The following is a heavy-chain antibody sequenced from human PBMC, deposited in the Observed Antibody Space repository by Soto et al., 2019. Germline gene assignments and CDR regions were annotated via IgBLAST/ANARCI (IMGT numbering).Heavy chain of an antibody. D-gene: IGHD2-15*01. Sequence: SETLSLTCTVSGGSISSGGYYWSWIRQHPGKGLEWIGYIYYSGSTYYNPSLKSRVTISVDTSKNQFSLKLSSVTAADTAVYYCARGWSDSEESWFDPWGQGTLVTVSS. J-gene: IGHJ5*02. CDR3: ARGWSDSEESWFDP. CDR1: GGSISSGGYY. V-gene: IGHV4-31*03. CDR2: IYYSGST.